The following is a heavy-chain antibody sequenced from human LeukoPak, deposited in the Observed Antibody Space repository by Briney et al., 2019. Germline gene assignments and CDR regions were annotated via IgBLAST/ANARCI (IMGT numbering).Heavy chain of an antibody. CDR2: IYSGGST. D-gene: IGHD5-12*01. Sequence: PGGSLRLSCAASGFTVSSNYMSWVRQAPGKGLEWVPVIYSGGSTYYADSVKGRFTISSDNSKNTLYPQMNSLRAEDTAVYYCARVLSSGYDYYFDYWGQGTLVTVSS. J-gene: IGHJ4*02. V-gene: IGHV3-66*01. CDR1: GFTVSSNY. CDR3: ARVLSSGYDYYFDY.